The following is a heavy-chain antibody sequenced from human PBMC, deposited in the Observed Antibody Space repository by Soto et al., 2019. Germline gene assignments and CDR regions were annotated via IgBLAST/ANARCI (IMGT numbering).Heavy chain of an antibody. CDR2: ISYDGSNK. J-gene: IGHJ6*02. CDR1: GFTCSSYA. V-gene: IGHV3-30-3*01. Sequence: QVQLVESGGGVVQPGRSLRLSCAASGFTCSSYAMHWVRQAPGKGLEWLAVISYDGSNKYYADSVKGRFTISRDNSKNTLYLQMNSLRAEDTAVYYCARDYYRFNSGYGFSMDVWGQGTTVTVSS. D-gene: IGHD5-12*01. CDR3: ARDYYRFNSGYGFSMDV.